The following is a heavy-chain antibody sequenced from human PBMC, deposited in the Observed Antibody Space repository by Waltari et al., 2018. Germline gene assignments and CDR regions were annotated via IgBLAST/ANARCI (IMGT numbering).Heavy chain of an antibody. V-gene: IGHV4-39*01. CDR1: GASIRNSS. CDR3: ARSISVTDYGMDV. J-gene: IGHJ6*02. CDR2: VLYSEPVT. D-gene: IGHD2-21*02. Sequence: LHESGPGEVKPSETLSLTCSASGASIRNSSWAWVRQTPGKGLQWIGSVLYSEPVTFYNPSLRSRVAISADTSRNEVSLTLTSVTAADTAIYFCARSISVTDYGMDVWGQGTNVTVSS.